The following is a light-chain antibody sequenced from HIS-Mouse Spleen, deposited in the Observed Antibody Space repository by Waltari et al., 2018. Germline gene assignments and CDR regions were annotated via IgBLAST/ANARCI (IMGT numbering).Light chain of an antibody. CDR3: YSTDSSGNHVV. V-gene: IGLV3-10*01. Sequence: SYELTQPPSASVSPRQTARITCSGDALPKKYAYWYKQKSGQAPVLVIYEDSKRPSGIPERFSGSSSGTMATLTISGAQVEDEADYYCYSTDSSGNHVVFGGGTKLTVL. CDR2: EDS. J-gene: IGLJ2*01. CDR1: ALPKKY.